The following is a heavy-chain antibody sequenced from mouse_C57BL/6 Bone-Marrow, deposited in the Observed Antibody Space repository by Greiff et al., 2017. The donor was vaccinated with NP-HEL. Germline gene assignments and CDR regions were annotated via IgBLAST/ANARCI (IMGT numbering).Heavy chain of an antibody. V-gene: IGHV1-53*01. J-gene: IGHJ2*01. CDR2: INPSNGGT. Sequence: QVHVKQPGTELVKPGASVKLSCKASGYTFTSYWMHWVKQRPGQGLEWIGNINPSNGGTNYNEKFKSKATLTVDKSSSTAYMQLSSLTSEDSAVYYCAREGTTVGDYFDYWGQGTTLTVSS. CDR3: AREGTTVGDYFDY. D-gene: IGHD1-1*01. CDR1: GYTFTSYW.